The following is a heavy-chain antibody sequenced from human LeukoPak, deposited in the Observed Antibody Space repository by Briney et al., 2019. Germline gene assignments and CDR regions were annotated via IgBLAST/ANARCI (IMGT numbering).Heavy chain of an antibody. Sequence: PGGSLRLSCAASGFTFDDYAMHWVRQAPGKGLEWVSGISWNSGSIGYADSVKGRFTMSRDNAKNSLYLQMNSLRAEDMALYYCAKDIYVVRDDILTGYYVRAFDIWGQGTMVTVSS. CDR2: ISWNSGSI. CDR1: GFTFDDYA. CDR3: AKDIYVVRDDILTGYYVRAFDI. J-gene: IGHJ3*02. D-gene: IGHD3-9*01. V-gene: IGHV3-9*03.